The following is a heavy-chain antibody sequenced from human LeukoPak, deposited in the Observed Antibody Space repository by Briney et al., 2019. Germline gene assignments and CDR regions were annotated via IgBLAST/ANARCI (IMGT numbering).Heavy chain of an antibody. CDR1: GGSISSGGYS. CDR2: IYHSGST. Sequence: SQTLSLTCAVSGGSISSGGYSWSWIRQPPGKGLEWIGYIYHSGSTYYNPSLKSRVTISVDRSKNQFSLKLSSVTAADTAVYYCARGDGYSYWLPLHFDYWGQGTLVTVSS. D-gene: IGHD5-18*01. J-gene: IGHJ4*02. CDR3: ARGDGYSYWLPLHFDY. V-gene: IGHV4-30-2*01.